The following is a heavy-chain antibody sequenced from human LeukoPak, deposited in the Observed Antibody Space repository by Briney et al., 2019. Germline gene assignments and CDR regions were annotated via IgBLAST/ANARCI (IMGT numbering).Heavy chain of an antibody. CDR3: ARVGSGGYSYGYDYYGMDV. V-gene: IGHV4-30-4*01. D-gene: IGHD5-18*01. CDR1: GGSISSGDYY. J-gene: IGHJ6*02. Sequence: PSETLSLTCTVSGGSISSGDYYWSWIRQPPGKGLEWIGYIYYSGSTYYNPSLKSRVTISVDTSKNQFSLKLSSVTAADTAVYYCARVGSGGYSYGYDYYGMDVWGQGTTVTVSS. CDR2: IYYSGST.